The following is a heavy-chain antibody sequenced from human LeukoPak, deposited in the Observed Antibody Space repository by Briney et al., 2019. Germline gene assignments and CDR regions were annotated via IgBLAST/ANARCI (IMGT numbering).Heavy chain of an antibody. CDR1: GFTFRTYN. Sequence: GGSLRLSCAASGFTFRTYNMNWVRQAPGKGLEWVSYITSGGTTIYYADSVKGRFTISRDNAKNSLYLQMNSLRAEDTAVYYCARRAGDYSHPYDYWGQGTLVTASS. CDR2: ITSGGTTI. CDR3: ARRAGDYSHPYDY. D-gene: IGHD3-22*01. J-gene: IGHJ4*02. V-gene: IGHV3-48*01.